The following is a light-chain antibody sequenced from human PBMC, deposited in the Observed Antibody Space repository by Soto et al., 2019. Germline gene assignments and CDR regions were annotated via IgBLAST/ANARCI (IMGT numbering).Light chain of an antibody. CDR2: AAS. CDR1: QRISSN. Sequence: IVMTKSAATLSVSPGERATLSCRASQRISSNLGWYQQKPGQAPRLLIYAASTKATGIPARFSGSGSGTEFTLTIRTLQSEDFAVYYCQQYNNWPQMTFGQGTRLEI. J-gene: IGKJ5*01. V-gene: IGKV3-15*01. CDR3: QQYNNWPQMT.